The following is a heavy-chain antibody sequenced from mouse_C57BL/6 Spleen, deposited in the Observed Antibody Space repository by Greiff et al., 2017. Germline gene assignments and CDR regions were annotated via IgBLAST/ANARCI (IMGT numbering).Heavy chain of an antibody. CDR2: IDPNSGGT. V-gene: IGHV1-62-3*01. D-gene: IGHD2-2*01. Sequence: QVQLQQPGAELVKPGASVKLSCKASGYTFTSYWMHWVKQRPGRGLEWIGRIDPNSGGTKYNEKFKSKATLTVDKPSSTAYMQLSSLTSEDSAVYYCARSEGSTMVTSGFAYWGQGTLVTVSA. J-gene: IGHJ3*01. CDR3: ARSEGSTMVTSGFAY. CDR1: GYTFTSYW.